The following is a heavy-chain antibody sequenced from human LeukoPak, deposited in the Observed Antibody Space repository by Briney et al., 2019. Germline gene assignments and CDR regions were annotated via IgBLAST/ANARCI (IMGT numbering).Heavy chain of an antibody. J-gene: IGHJ3*02. CDR3: AKVLGYCTNGVCFRAFDI. CDR1: GFTFSSYA. V-gene: IGHV3-23*01. D-gene: IGHD2-8*01. Sequence: GGSLRLSCAASGFTFSSYAMSWVRQAPGKGLEWVSAISGSGGSTYYADSVKGRFTISRDNSKNTLYLQMNSLRAEDTAVYYCAKVLGYCTNGVCFRAFDIWGQGTMVAVSS. CDR2: ISGSGGST.